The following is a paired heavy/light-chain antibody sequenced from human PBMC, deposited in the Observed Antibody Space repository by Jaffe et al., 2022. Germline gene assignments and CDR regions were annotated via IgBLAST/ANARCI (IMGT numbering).Heavy chain of an antibody. D-gene: IGHD3-9*01. Sequence: QVQLQESGPGLVKPSETLSLTCAVSGYSISSGYYWGWIRQPPGKGLEWIGSIYHSGSTYYNPSLKSRVTISVDTSKNQFSLKLSSVTAADTAVYYCAREWVGIGRYFDWSLNPDYYMDVWGKGTTVTVSS. CDR1: GYSISSGYY. CDR3: AREWVGIGRYFDWSLNPDYYMDV. J-gene: IGHJ6*03. V-gene: IGHV4-38-2*02. CDR2: IYHSGST.
Light chain of an antibody. Sequence: QSVLTQPPSVSAAPGQKVTISCSGSSSNIGNNYVSWYQQLPGTAPKLLIYDNNKRPSGIPDRFSGSKSGTSATLGITGLQTGDEADYYCGTWDSSLSAGSNWVFGGGTKLTVL. CDR1: SSNIGNNY. J-gene: IGLJ3*02. CDR3: GTWDSSLSAGSNWV. V-gene: IGLV1-51*01. CDR2: DNN.